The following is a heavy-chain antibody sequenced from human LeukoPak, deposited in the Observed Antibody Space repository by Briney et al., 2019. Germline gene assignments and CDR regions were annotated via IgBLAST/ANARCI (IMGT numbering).Heavy chain of an antibody. CDR2: IKPVGTLT. D-gene: IGHD3-10*01. V-gene: IGHV3-7*01. Sequence: GGSLRLSCAASGFTFREYWMGCVRQTPGRGLEWVALIKPVGTLTQYVDSVRGRFTISRDNAQNSLSLQMKSLGVEDTAVYYCVRFGVAYGMDVWGQGTTVTVS. J-gene: IGHJ6*02. CDR1: GFTFREYW. CDR3: VRFGVAYGMDV.